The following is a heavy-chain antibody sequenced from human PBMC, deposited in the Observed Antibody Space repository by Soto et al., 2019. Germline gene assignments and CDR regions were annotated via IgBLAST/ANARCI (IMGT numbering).Heavy chain of an antibody. J-gene: IGHJ5*02. CDR3: ARNLYNTGDFDH. V-gene: IGHV1-8*02. D-gene: IGHD3-16*01. Sequence: QVQLMQSGAEVRKPGASVKVSCRASGYTFTDYDINWVRQATGQGLEWLGWMTPNSGNTGYALKFRGRVTLTRDISRSTAYMELSSLTSEDTAVYYCARNLYNTGDFDHWGQGTLVTVSS. CDR2: MTPNSGNT. CDR1: GYTFTDYD.